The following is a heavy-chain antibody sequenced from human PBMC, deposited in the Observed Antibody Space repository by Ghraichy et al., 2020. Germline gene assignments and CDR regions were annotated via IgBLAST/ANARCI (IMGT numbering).Heavy chain of an antibody. J-gene: IGHJ4*02. CDR3: AKGHRIPSTI. Sequence: GGSLRLSSAASGFTFTSYAMSWVRQAPGKGLEWVSAISGSGDTTYYADSVKGRFTISRDNSKNTLYLLINSLRAEDTAVYYCAKGHRIPSTIGGQGTLVTVSS. V-gene: IGHV3-23*01. D-gene: IGHD2-2*02. CDR2: ISGSGDTT. CDR1: GFTFTSYA.